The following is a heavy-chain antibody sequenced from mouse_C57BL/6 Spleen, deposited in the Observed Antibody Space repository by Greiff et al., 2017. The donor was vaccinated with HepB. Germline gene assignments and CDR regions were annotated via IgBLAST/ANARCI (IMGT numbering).Heavy chain of an antibody. CDR2: ISYDGSN. V-gene: IGHV3-6*01. J-gene: IGHJ3*01. CDR3: ASSYSNPWFAY. D-gene: IGHD2-5*01. CDR1: GYSITSGYY. Sequence: EVKLQESGPGLVKPSQSLSLTCSVTGYSITSGYYWNWIRQFPGNKLEWMGYISYDGSNNYNPSLKNRISITRDTSKNQFFLKLNSVTTEDTATYYCASSYSNPWFAYWGQGTLVTVSA.